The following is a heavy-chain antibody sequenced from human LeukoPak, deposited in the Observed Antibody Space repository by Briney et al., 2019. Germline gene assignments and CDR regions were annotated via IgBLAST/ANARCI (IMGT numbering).Heavy chain of an antibody. CDR1: GFTFSSYS. D-gene: IGHD2-2*01. CDR2: IGISSGNT. Sequence: GGSLRLSCAASGFTFSSYSMNWVRQAPGKGLEWISYIGISSGNTKYADSVKGRFTISGDKAKNSVYLQMNSLQVEDTAVYYCARDTKYASDNWGQGTLVTVSS. V-gene: IGHV3-48*01. CDR3: ARDTKYASDN. J-gene: IGHJ4*02.